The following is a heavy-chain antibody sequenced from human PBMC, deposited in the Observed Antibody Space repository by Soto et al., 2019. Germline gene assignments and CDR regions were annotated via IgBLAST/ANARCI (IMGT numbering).Heavy chain of an antibody. CDR1: GFTFTSSA. CDR2: IVVGSGNT. J-gene: IGHJ5*02. Sequence: SVKVSCKASGFTFTSSAVQWVRQARGQRLEWIGCIVVGSGNTNYAQKFQERVTITRDMSTSTAYMELSSLRSEDTAVYYCAAAPLYYDFWSGYLPWFDPWVQGTLVTVSS. CDR3: AAAPLYYDFWSGYLPWFDP. D-gene: IGHD3-3*01. V-gene: IGHV1-58*01.